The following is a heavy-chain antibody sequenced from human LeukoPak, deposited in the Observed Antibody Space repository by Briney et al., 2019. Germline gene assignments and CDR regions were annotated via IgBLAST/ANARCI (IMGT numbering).Heavy chain of an antibody. V-gene: IGHV4-34*01. D-gene: IGHD4-17*01. CDR2: ISHSGST. CDR3: ARSDYGYDY. Sequence: GSLRLSCAASGFTVSSNYMSWVRQAPGKGLEWIGEISHSGSTNYNPSLKSRVTISVDTSKDQFSLKLNSVTAADTAVYYCARSDYGYDYWGQGTLVTVSS. J-gene: IGHJ4*02. CDR1: GFTVSSNY.